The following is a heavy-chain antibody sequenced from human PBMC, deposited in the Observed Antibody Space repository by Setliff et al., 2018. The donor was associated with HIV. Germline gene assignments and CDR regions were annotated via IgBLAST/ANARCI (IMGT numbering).Heavy chain of an antibody. Sequence: SETLSLTCTVSGGSIDISDYCWGWVRQPPGKGLEWIGSICHSGRSYYNPSLKSRLTISVDTSKNQFSLKMTSVTAADTAVYYCAKDRSGSYRTFDYWGPGILVTVSS. V-gene: IGHV4-39*07. D-gene: IGHD1-26*01. CDR1: GGSIDISDYC. J-gene: IGHJ4*02. CDR3: AKDRSGSYRTFDY. CDR2: ICHSGRS.